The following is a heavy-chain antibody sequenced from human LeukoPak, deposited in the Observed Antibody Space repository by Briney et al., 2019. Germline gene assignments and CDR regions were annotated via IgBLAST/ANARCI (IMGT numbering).Heavy chain of an antibody. CDR3: ARQAPYGDYTAFDI. CDR1: GFYFGDYW. J-gene: IGHJ3*02. V-gene: IGHV5-51*01. CDR2: IYPGESDT. Sequence: GESLKISCKGSGFYFGDYWIGWVRQMPGKGLEWMGIIYPGESDTRYSPSFQGQVTISADKSITTAYLQWSSLKSSDTATYYCARQAPYGDYTAFDIWGQGTMVTISS. D-gene: IGHD4-17*01.